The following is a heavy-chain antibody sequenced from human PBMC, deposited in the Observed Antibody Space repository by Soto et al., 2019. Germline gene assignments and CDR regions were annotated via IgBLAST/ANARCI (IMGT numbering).Heavy chain of an antibody. D-gene: IGHD2-15*01. CDR3: ARVTLGYCSGGSCYGAFDI. Sequence: ASVKVSCKASGGTFSSYAISWVRQAPGQGLEWMGGIIPIFGTANYAQKFQGRVTITADESTSTAYMELSSLRSEDTAVYYCARVTLGYCSGGSCYGAFDIWGQGTMVTV. CDR2: IIPIFGTA. CDR1: GGTFSSYA. J-gene: IGHJ3*02. V-gene: IGHV1-69*13.